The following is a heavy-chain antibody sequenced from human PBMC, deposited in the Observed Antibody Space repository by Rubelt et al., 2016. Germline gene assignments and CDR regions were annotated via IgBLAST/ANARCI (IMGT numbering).Heavy chain of an antibody. Sequence: AASGFTFSSYWMHWVRQAPGKGLVWVSRINSDGSSTSYADSVKGRSTISRDNAKNTLYLQMNSLRAEDTAVYYCAKGGNVVVTARLYYFDYWGQGTLVTVSS. D-gene: IGHD2-21*02. CDR3: AKGGNVVVTARLYYFDY. CDR2: INSDGSST. J-gene: IGHJ4*02. CDR1: GFTFSSYW. V-gene: IGHV3-74*01.